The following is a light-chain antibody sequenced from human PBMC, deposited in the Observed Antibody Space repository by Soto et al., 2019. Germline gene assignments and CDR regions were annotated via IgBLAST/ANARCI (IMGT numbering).Light chain of an antibody. CDR1: QGISSW. V-gene: IGKV1-12*01. Sequence: DIQMTQSPSSVSASVGDRVTITCRASQGISSWLAWYHQKPGKAPKLPIYAASSLQSGVPSRFSGSGSGTDLTLTISSLQPEDFAIYHCQQANSFPLTFGGGNTVDIK. CDR2: AAS. CDR3: QQANSFPLT. J-gene: IGKJ4*01.